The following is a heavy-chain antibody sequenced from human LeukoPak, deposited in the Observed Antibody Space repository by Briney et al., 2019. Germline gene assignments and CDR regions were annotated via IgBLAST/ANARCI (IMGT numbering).Heavy chain of an antibody. CDR1: GFTFSSYA. Sequence: SGGSLRLSCAASGFTFSSYAMGWVRQAPGKGLEWVSAISGTGNRTYYADSVKGRFTISRDNSRSTLSLQMDSLRAEDTATYYCATYRQIQVPFEFWGQGTLVTVSS. V-gene: IGHV3-23*01. J-gene: IGHJ4*02. CDR3: ATYRQIQVPFEF. CDR2: ISGTGNRT. D-gene: IGHD5-18*01.